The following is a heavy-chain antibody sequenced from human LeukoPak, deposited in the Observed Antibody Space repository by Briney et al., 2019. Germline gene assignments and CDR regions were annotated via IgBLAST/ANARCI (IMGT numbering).Heavy chain of an antibody. CDR3: ARDFVYYDILTGYSPFDY. J-gene: IGHJ4*02. CDR2: ISAYNGNT. D-gene: IGHD3-9*01. V-gene: IGHV1-18*01. Sequence: ASVKVSCKASGYTFTSYGISWVRQAPGQGLEWMGWISAYNGNTNYAQKLQGRVTMTTDTSTSTAYMELRSLRSDDTAVYYCARDFVYYDILTGYSPFDYWGQGTLVTVSS. CDR1: GYTFTSYG.